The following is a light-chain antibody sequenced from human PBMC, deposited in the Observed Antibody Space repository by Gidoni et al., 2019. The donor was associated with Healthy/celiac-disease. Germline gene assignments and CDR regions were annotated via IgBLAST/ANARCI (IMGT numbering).Light chain of an antibody. CDR2: DNS. V-gene: IGLV1-40*01. J-gene: IGLJ3*02. Sequence: QSVLTQPPSVAGAPGQRVTISCTGCSSNIGAGYDVHWYQHLPGTAPKLLIYDNSNRPSGVPDRFSGSKSGTSASLAITGLQAEDEADYYCQSYDSSLSGWVFGGGTKLTVL. CDR1: SSNIGAGYD. CDR3: QSYDSSLSGWV.